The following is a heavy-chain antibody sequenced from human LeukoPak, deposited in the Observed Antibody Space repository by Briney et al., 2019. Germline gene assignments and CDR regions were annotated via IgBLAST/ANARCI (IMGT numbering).Heavy chain of an antibody. CDR2: INPSGGSS. D-gene: IGHD4-17*01. Sequence: ASVKVSCKASGYTFTSYYIHWVRQTPGQGLEWMGIINPSGGSSSYAQKFQGRVILTRDTSTSTAYMELSSLRSEDTAVYYCASKPHSATSSTGDDFGDLTLDYWGQGTLVTVSS. CDR1: GYTFTSYY. J-gene: IGHJ4*02. CDR3: ASKPHSATSSTGDDFGDLTLDY. V-gene: IGHV1-46*01.